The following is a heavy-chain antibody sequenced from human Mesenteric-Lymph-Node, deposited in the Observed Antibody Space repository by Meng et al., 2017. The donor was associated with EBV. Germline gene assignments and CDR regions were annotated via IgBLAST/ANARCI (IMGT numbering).Heavy chain of an antibody. CDR2: INHSGST. V-gene: IGHV4-34*01. CDR1: GGSFSGYY. CDR3: ARKTTGGYDS. Sequence: QVQLQQWGAGLLKPSXXLSLTCAVYGGSFSGYYWSWIRQPPGKGLEWIGEINHSGSTNYNPSLKSRVTISVDTSKNQFSLKLSSVTAADTAVYYCARKTTGGYDSWGQGTPVTVSS. J-gene: IGHJ5*01. D-gene: IGHD4-17*01.